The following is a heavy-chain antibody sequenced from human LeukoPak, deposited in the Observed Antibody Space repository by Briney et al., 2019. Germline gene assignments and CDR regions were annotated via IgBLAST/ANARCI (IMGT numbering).Heavy chain of an antibody. D-gene: IGHD3-10*01. J-gene: IGHJ4*02. V-gene: IGHV1-8*01. CDR2: MNPNSGNT. Sequence: ASVTVSCKASGYTFTSYDINWVRQATGQGLEWMGWMNPNSGNTGYAQKFQGRVTMTRNTSISTAYMELSSLRSEDTAVYYCARASPNYYGSGSYYYYFDYWGQGTPVTVSS. CDR1: GYTFTSYD. CDR3: ARASPNYYGSGSYYYYFDY.